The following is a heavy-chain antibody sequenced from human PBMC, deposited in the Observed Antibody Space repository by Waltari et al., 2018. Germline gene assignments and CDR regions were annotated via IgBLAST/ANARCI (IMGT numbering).Heavy chain of an antibody. CDR1: GYTFASYD. J-gene: IGHJ4*02. CDR2: MNPDSCNA. CDR3: ARGPRWAPVNFDY. V-gene: IGHV1-8*01. Sequence: QVQLVQSGAEVKKPGASVKVSCKASGYTFASYDVNWVRQSAGQGLEWMGWMNPDSCNARYAPKFLGRVTMTSDTSIATAYMELSSLRSDDTAVYFCARGPRWAPVNFDYWGQGTLVTVSS. D-gene: IGHD6-13*01.